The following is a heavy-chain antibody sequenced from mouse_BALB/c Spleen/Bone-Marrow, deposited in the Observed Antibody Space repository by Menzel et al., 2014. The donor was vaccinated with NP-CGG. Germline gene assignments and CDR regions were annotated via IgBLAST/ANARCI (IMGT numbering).Heavy chain of an antibody. CDR3: ARLHYYGYEAY. D-gene: IGHD1-2*01. V-gene: IGHV4-1*02. Sequence: EVQVVESGGGLVQPGGSLKLSCAASGFDFSAYWTSWVRQAPGKGLEWIGEINPDSSTINYTPSLKDKFIISRDNAKNTLYLQMSKVRSEDTALYYCARLHYYGYEAYWGQGTLVTVSA. J-gene: IGHJ3*01. CDR1: GFDFSAYW. CDR2: INPDSSTI.